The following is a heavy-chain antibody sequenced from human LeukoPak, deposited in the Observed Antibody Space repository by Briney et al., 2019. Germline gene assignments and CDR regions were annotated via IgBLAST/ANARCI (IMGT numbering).Heavy chain of an antibody. CDR1: GYTFTGYY. J-gene: IGHJ6*02. CDR3: ARDRWQQLDPYYYYYGMGV. D-gene: IGHD6-13*01. Sequence: ASVKVSCKASGYTFTGYYMHWVRQAPGQGLEWMGWINPNSGGTNYAQKFQGRVTMTRDTSISTAYMELSRLRSDDTAVYYCARDRWQQLDPYYYYYGMGVWGQGTTVTVSS. V-gene: IGHV1-2*02. CDR2: INPNSGGT.